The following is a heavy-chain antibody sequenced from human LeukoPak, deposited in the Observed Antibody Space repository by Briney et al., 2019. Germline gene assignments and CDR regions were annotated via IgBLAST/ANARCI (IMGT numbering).Heavy chain of an antibody. V-gene: IGHV3-74*01. J-gene: IGHJ4*02. CDR3: ATGSGLWSPDY. D-gene: IGHD5-18*01. Sequence: PGGSLRLSCAASGFNFRSYWMHWVRQAPGKGLMWVSRIDNDGSGTSYADSVKGRFTISRDNAKNRLYVQMNSLRAEDTAVYYCATGSGLWSPDYWGQGTLVTVSS. CDR1: GFNFRSYW. CDR2: IDNDGSGT.